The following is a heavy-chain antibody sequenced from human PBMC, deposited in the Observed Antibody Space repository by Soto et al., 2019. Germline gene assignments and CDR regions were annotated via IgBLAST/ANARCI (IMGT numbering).Heavy chain of an antibody. CDR1: GASISSAGYY. J-gene: IGHJ5*02. D-gene: IGHD6-13*01. V-gene: IGHV4-31*03. CDR3: SRIIAAASNWFDP. CDR2: IYSSGST. Sequence: LSLTCTVSGASISSAGYYWSWIRQHPGKGLEWIGYIYSSGSTYYNPSLKSRVNISLDTSKNQFSLKVSSVTVADTAVYYCSRIIAAASNWFDPWGQGALVTVSS.